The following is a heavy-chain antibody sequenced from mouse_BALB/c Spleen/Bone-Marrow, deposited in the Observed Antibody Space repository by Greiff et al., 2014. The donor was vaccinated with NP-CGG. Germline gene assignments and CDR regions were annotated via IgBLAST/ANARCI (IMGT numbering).Heavy chain of an antibody. Sequence: VQLQQSGPELVKPGASVKISYKTSGYTFTDYTLHWVKQSHGKSLEWIGGVNPNSGGTSYNQKFKGKATLNLDKSSTTAYMELRSLTSDDSAVYYCARARHYDFWGQGTTLTVSS. J-gene: IGHJ2*01. CDR3: ARARHYDF. V-gene: IGHV1-18*01. CDR1: GYTFTDYT. CDR2: VNPNSGGT.